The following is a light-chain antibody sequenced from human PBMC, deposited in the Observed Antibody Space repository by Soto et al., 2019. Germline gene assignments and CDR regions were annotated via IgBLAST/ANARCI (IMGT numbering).Light chain of an antibody. Sequence: EVVLTQSPDTLSLSPGERATLSCRASQSISSDYLVWYQQKPGQAPRLLIYGASSRATGIPDRFSGSGSGTDFTLTINRLEPEDFATYYCQQVNSYPLTFGGGTKVDI. CDR1: QSISSDY. CDR2: GAS. J-gene: IGKJ4*01. V-gene: IGKV3-20*01. CDR3: QQVNSYPLT.